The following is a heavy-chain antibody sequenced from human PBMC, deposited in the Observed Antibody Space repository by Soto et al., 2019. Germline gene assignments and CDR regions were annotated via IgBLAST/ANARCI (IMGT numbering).Heavy chain of an antibody. J-gene: IGHJ6*02. CDR2: IYYSGST. CDR3: ARSTVEHETGNRTYSSSWYFFLYYYYYGMDV. D-gene: IGHD6-13*01. V-gene: IGHV4-31*03. Sequence: QVQLQESGPGLVKPSQTLSLTCTVSGGSISSGGYYWSWIRQHPGKGLEWIGYIYYSGSTYYNPSLKSRVTISVDTSKNQFSLKLSSVTAADTAVYYCARSTVEHETGNRTYSSSWYFFLYYYYYGMDVWGQGTTVTVSS. CDR1: GGSISSGGYY.